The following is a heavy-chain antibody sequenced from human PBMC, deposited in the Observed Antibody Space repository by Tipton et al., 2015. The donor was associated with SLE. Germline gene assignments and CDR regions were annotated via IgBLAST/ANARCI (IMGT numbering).Heavy chain of an antibody. V-gene: IGHV3-30*04. J-gene: IGHJ4*02. CDR1: GFTFSSYA. Sequence: QLMQSGGGVVQPGRSLRLSCAASGFTFSSYAMHWVRQAPGKGLEWVAVISYDGSNKYYADSVKGRFTISRDNSKNTLYLQMNSLRAEDTAVYYCARDGFDSSGYYPPFDYWGQGTLVTVSS. CDR3: ARDGFDSSGYYPPFDY. D-gene: IGHD3-22*01. CDR2: ISYDGSNK.